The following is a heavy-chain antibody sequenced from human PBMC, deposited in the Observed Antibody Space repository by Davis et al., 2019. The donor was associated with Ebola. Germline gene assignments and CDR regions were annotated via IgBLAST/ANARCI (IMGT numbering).Heavy chain of an antibody. Sequence: PSETLSLTCTVSGVSISTHYWSWIRQPPGKRLEWIGSIYYTGSAYYNSSLNSRVTMSVDTSKNQFSLKLNSVTAADTAIYYCAERGGSVWGQGTLVTVSS. CDR3: AERGGSV. V-gene: IGHV4-59*11. CDR2: IYYTGSA. D-gene: IGHD3-16*01. J-gene: IGHJ4*02. CDR1: GVSISTHY.